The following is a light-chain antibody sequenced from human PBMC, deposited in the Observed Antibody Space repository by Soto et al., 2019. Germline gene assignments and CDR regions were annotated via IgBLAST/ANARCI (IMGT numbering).Light chain of an antibody. CDR1: QSIFDRSDDKKY. J-gene: IGKJ3*01. Sequence: DIVMTQSPDFMAVSLGEMATMNCKSSQSIFDRSDDKKYFAWYQQKPGQPPKLLIYWATARESGVPDRFSGSGSETDFTLTIRSMQAEDAAVYYCQQYYSLPLTFGPETKVDI. CDR2: WAT. CDR3: QQYYSLPLT. V-gene: IGKV4-1*01.